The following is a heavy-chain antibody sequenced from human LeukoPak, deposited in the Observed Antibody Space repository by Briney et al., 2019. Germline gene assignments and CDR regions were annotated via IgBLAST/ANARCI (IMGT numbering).Heavy chain of an antibody. V-gene: IGHV4-59*11. Sequence: SETLSLTCSVSGGSISRHFWSWIRQPPGKGLDWIAFIHYSGRTKYNPSLQSRVTISIDTSENNFSLKLTSVTAADTAVYYCARLLDNDSSGDPDTFDMWGQGTVASVSS. J-gene: IGHJ3*02. D-gene: IGHD3-22*01. CDR2: IHYSGRT. CDR3: ARLLDNDSSGDPDTFDM. CDR1: GGSISRHF.